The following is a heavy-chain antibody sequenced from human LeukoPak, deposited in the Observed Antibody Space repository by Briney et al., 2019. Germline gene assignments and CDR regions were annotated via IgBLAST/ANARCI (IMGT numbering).Heavy chain of an antibody. CDR1: GYTFTSYG. CDR2: ISSNSDNT. D-gene: IGHD3-16*01. J-gene: IGHJ4*02. CDR3: ARDWGSIKVITDY. Sequence: ASVKVSCKATGYTFTSYGISWVRQAPGQGLEWMGWISSNSDNTNYAQKLQGRVTMTTDTSTSTAYMELRSPRSDDTAVYYCARDWGSIKVITDYWGQGTLVTVSS. V-gene: IGHV1-18*01.